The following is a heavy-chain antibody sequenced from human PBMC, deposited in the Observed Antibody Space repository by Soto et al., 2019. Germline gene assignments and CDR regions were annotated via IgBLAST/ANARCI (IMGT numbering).Heavy chain of an antibody. D-gene: IGHD6-19*01. CDR1: GYSFTSLD. V-gene: IGHV1-8*01. CDR2: MQPSTGRT. Sequence: ASVKVSCKASGYSFTSLDINWVRQTAGQGLEWMGWMQPSTGRTGYAQKFQGRVTMTMDTSINTAYMELTTLTSDDTAYYYCARGGSAGVDYWGQGTLVTVSS. J-gene: IGHJ4*02. CDR3: ARGGSAGVDY.